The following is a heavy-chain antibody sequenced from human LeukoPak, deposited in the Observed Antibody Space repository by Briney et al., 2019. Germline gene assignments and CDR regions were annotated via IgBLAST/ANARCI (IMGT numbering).Heavy chain of an antibody. CDR3: ASDSAWNLHGGYLDH. CDR2: ISGSGGST. J-gene: IGHJ4*02. D-gene: IGHD2-15*01. V-gene: IGHV3-23*01. Sequence: GGSLRLSCAASGFTFSSYAMSRVRQAPGKGLEWVSAISGSGGSTYYADSVKGRFAISRDNSKNTLYLQMNSLRSEDTAVYYCASDSAWNLHGGYLDHWGQGTLVSVSS. CDR1: GFTFSSYA.